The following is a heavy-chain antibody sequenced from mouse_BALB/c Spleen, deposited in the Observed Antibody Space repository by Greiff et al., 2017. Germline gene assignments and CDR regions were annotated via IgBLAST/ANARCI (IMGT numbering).Heavy chain of an antibody. CDR1: GYTFTSYW. J-gene: IGHJ4*01. CDR3: ARRIYYGNYYAMDY. D-gene: IGHD2-1*01. V-gene: IGHV1-7*01. CDR2: INPSTGYT. Sequence: QVQLKQSGAELAKPGASVKMSCKASGYTFTSYWMHWVKQRPGQGLEWIGYINPSTGYTEYNQKFKDKATLTADKSSSTAYMQLSSLTSEDSAVYYCARRIYYGNYYAMDYWGQGTSVTVSS.